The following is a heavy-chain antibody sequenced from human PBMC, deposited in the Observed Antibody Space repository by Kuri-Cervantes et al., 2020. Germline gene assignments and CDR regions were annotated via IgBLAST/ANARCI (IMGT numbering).Heavy chain of an antibody. CDR1: GGSISSYY. D-gene: IGHD6-19*01. Sequence: ESLKISCTVSGGSISSYYWSSIRQPPGKGLEWIGDIYYSVSTNYNPSLKSRVTISVDTSKNQFSLKLSSVTAADTAVCYCARDSTRGSGWYGWGNAKTYNWFDPWRQGTLVTVSS. J-gene: IGHJ5*02. CDR3: ARDSTRGSGWYGWGNAKTYNWFDP. CDR2: IYYSVST. V-gene: IGHV4-59*01.